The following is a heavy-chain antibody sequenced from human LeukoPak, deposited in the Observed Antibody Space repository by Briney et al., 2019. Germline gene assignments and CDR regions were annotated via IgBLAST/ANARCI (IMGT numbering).Heavy chain of an antibody. CDR3: ARDLRRYSSSWYLSDF. J-gene: IGHJ4*02. CDR2: ISYDGSNK. D-gene: IGHD6-13*01. V-gene: IGHV3-30*04. CDR1: GFTFSSYA. Sequence: GRSLRLSCAASGFTFSSYAMHWVRQAPGKGLEWVAVISYDGSNKYYADSVKGRFTISRDNSKNTLYLQMNSLRVEDTAVYYCARDLRRYSSSWYLSDFWGQGTLVTVSS.